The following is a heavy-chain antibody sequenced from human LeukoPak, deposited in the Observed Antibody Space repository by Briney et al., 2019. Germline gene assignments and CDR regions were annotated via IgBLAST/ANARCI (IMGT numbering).Heavy chain of an antibody. D-gene: IGHD6-6*01. CDR2: INPSGGST. J-gene: IGHJ6*03. Sequence: ASVKVSCKASGYTFTSYYMHWVRQAPGQGLEWMGIINPSGGSTSYAQKFQGRVTMTRDMSTSTVYMELSSLRSEDTAVYYCARGGQLGKGYYYYYMDVWGQGTLVTVSS. V-gene: IGHV1-46*01. CDR1: GYTFTSYY. CDR3: ARGGQLGKGYYYYYMDV.